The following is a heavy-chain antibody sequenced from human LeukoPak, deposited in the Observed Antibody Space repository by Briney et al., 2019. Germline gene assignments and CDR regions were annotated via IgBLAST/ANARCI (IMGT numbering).Heavy chain of an antibody. CDR1: GVTFRNYT. Sequence: GGSLRLSCAASGVTFRNYTMTWARLTPGKGLEWVSAISGSGGTTYYAHSVKGRFTISRDSSTNTLYLQLSSLRAEDTAIYYCARGGSVFAYFFDYWGQGTLVTVSS. CDR3: ARGGSVFAYFFDY. D-gene: IGHD3-10*01. V-gene: IGHV3-23*01. CDR2: ISGSGGTT. J-gene: IGHJ4*02.